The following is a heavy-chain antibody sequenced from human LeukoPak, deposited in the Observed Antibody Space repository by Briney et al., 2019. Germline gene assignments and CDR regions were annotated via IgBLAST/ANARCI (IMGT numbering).Heavy chain of an antibody. CDR2: ISGSGGST. CDR3: AKDLGYYDSSGYLAFDI. J-gene: IGHJ3*02. V-gene: IGHV3-23*01. Sequence: PGGSLRLSCAASGFTFSSYAMSWVRQAPGKGLEWVSDISGSGGSTYYADSVKGRFTISRDNSKNTLYLQMNSLRAEDTAVYYCAKDLGYYDSSGYLAFDIWGQGTMVTVSS. CDR1: GFTFSSYA. D-gene: IGHD3-22*01.